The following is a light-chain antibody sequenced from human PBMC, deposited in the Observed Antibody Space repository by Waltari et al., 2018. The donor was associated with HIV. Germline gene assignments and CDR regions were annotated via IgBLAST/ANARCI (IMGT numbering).Light chain of an antibody. CDR1: KLGDKY. J-gene: IGLJ2*01. CDR3: QASDTWTV. Sequence: SYELTQPPSVSVSPGQTASITCSGDKLGDKYVSWYQQRPGQSPVLLIYQDTKRPSGFPGRFSGSNSGNTATLTISGAQAMDESDYYCQASDTWTVFGGGTKLTVL. CDR2: QDT. V-gene: IGLV3-1*01.